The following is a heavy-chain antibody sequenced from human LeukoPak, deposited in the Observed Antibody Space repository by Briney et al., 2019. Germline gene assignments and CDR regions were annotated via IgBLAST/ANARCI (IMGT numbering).Heavy chain of an antibody. Sequence: PWASVKVSCEASGFTFTSSAMQWVRQARGQRLEWIGWIVVGSGNTNYAQKFQERVTITRDMSTSTAYMELSSLRSEDTAVYYCAADPRGYYYDSSGYYSTFDYWGQGTLVTVSS. CDR2: IVVGSGNT. D-gene: IGHD3-22*01. V-gene: IGHV1-58*02. CDR1: GFTFTSSA. J-gene: IGHJ4*02. CDR3: AADPRGYYYDSSGYYSTFDY.